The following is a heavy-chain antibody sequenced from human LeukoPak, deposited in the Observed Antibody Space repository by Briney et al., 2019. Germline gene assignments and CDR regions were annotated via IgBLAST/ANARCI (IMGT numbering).Heavy chain of an antibody. CDR1: GGSFSGYY. CDR2: INHSGST. CDR3: ARRFGSGYFDY. J-gene: IGHJ4*02. D-gene: IGHD3-10*01. V-gene: IGHV4-34*01. Sequence: PSETPSLTCAVYGGSFSGYYWSWIRQPPGKGLEWIGEINHSGSTNYNPSLKSRVTISVDTSKNQFSLKLSSVTAADTAVYYCARRFGSGYFDYWGQGTLVTVSS.